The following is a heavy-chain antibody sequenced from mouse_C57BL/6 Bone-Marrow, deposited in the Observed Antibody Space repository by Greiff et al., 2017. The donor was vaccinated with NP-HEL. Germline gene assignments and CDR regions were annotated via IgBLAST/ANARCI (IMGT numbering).Heavy chain of an antibody. D-gene: IGHD1-1*01. CDR3: TVVAYYAMDY. CDR2: IDPETGGT. Sequence: VQLQQSGAELVRPGASVTLSCKASGYTFTDYEMHWVKQTPVHGLEWIGAIDPETGGTAYNQKFKGKAILTADKSSSTAYMELRSLTSEDSAVYYCTVVAYYAMDYWGQGTSVTVSP. CDR1: GYTFTDYE. J-gene: IGHJ4*01. V-gene: IGHV1-15*01.